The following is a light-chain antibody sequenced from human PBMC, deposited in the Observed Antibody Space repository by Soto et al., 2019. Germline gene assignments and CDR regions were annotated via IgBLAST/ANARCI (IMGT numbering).Light chain of an antibody. CDR2: GAS. CDR3: QEDYNLPPA. J-gene: IGKJ4*01. Sequence: TVMTQSPATLSLSPGDRATLSCRAGQSVNSDYISWYQQEPGQAPRLLIYGASIRATGIPARFSGDGSGTDFTLTISSLQPEDFAVYYCQEDYNLPPAFGGGTRMEIK. CDR1: QSVNSDY. V-gene: IGKV3D-7*01.